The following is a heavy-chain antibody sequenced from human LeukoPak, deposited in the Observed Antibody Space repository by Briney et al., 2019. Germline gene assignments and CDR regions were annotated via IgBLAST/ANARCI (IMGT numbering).Heavy chain of an antibody. D-gene: IGHD2-15*01. Sequence: GSLRLSCAASGFTFSSYSMNWVRQAPGKGLEWIGSIDYTGNTYSNPSLQSRVTISVDRSRNQFSLKLTSVTAADTAVYFCAGEDIIVDPFEFWGQGAQVTVSS. V-gene: IGHV4-34*08. CDR1: GFTFSSYS. CDR2: IDYTGNT. CDR3: AGEDIIVDPFEF. J-gene: IGHJ4*02.